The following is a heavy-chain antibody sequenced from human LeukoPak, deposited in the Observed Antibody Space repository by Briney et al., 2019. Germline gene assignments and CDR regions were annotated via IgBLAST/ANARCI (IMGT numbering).Heavy chain of an antibody. J-gene: IGHJ4*02. CDR3: ARDPDYDSSGYPDG. Sequence: GGSLRLSCAASGFTFSSYWMSWVRQAPGKGLEWVANIKQDGSEKYYVDSVKGRFTISRDNAKNSLYLQMNSLRAADTAVYYCARDPDYDSSGYPDGWGQGTLVTVSS. CDR1: GFTFSSYW. CDR2: IKQDGSEK. V-gene: IGHV3-7*01. D-gene: IGHD3-22*01.